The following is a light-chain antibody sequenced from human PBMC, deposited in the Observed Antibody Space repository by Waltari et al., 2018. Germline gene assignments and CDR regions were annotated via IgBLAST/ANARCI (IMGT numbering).Light chain of an antibody. CDR1: SIGSES. V-gene: IGLV3-21*02. CDR3: QVWHSSSDHVV. CDR2: DDS. J-gene: IGLJ2*01. Sequence: PSVSVAPGQTARITCGGNSIGSESVHWYQQKPGQAPVLVVYDDSDRPSGIPERFSGSNSGTTATLTISGVEAGDEADYYCQVWHSSSDHVVFGGGTKLTVL.